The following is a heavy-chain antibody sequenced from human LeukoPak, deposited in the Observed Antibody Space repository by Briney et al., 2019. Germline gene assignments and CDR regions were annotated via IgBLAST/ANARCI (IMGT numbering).Heavy chain of an antibody. Sequence: ASVKVSCKASGYTFTSYGISWVRQAPGQGLEWMGGIIPIFGTANYAQKFQGRVTITTDESTSTAYMELSSLRPEDTAVYYCANRNGWFDPWGQGTLVTVSS. J-gene: IGHJ5*02. V-gene: IGHV1-69*05. CDR1: GYTFTSYG. CDR3: ANRNGWFDP. CDR2: IIPIFGTA.